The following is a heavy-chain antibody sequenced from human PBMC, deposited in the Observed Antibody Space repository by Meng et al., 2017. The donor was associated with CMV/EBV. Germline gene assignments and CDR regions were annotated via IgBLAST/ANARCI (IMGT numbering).Heavy chain of an antibody. CDR1: GYTFTGYY. V-gene: IGHV1-2*02. Sequence: ASVKVSCKASGYTFTGYYIHWVRQAPGQGLEWMGWINPNSGGTNYAQKFQGRVTMTRDTSISTAYMELSRLRSDDTAVYYCARAYVSQWVYYYYGMDVWGQGTTVTVSS. CDR2: INPNSGGT. J-gene: IGHJ6*02. D-gene: IGHD1-26*01. CDR3: ARAYVSQWVYYYYGMDV.